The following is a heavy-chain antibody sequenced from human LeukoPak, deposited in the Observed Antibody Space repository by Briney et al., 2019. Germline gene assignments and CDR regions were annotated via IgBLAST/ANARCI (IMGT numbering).Heavy chain of an antibody. V-gene: IGHV1-46*01. CDR3: ARERDGYNWAYDAFDI. D-gene: IGHD5-24*01. CDR1: GYTFTSYY. J-gene: IGHJ3*02. CDR2: INPSGGST. Sequence: ASVKVSCKASGYTFTSYYMHWVRQAPGQGLEWMGIINPSGGSTSYAQKFQGRVTMTRDTSTSTVYMELSSLRSEDTAVYYCARERDGYNWAYDAFDIWGQGTMVTVSS.